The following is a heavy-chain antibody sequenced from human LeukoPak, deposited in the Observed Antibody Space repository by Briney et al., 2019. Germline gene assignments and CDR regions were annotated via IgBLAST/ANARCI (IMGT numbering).Heavy chain of an antibody. J-gene: IGHJ6*02. CDR2: ISAYNGNT. D-gene: IGHD2-2*01. CDR1: GYTFTSYG. V-gene: IGHV1-18*01. Sequence: ASVNVSCKASGYTFTSYGISWVRQAPGQGLEWMGGISAYNGNTNYAQKLQGRVTMTTDTSTSTAYMELRSLRSDDTAVYYCARVSGPPWYCSSTSCEYHGMDVWGQGTTVTVSS. CDR3: ARVSGPPWYCSSTSCEYHGMDV.